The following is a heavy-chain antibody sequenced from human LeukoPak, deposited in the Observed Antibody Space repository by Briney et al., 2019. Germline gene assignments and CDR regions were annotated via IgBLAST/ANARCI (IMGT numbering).Heavy chain of an antibody. V-gene: IGHV3-23*01. CDR1: GFTFSCYA. J-gene: IGHJ4*02. D-gene: IGHD6-13*01. CDR2: ISGSGGST. CDR3: AKVSGPAIIAAAGVDY. Sequence: GGSLRLSCAASGFTFSCYAMSWVRQAPGKGLEWVSAISGSGGSTYYADSVKGRFTISRDNSKNTLCLQMNSLRAEDTAVYYCAKVSGPAIIAAAGVDYWGQGTLVSVSS.